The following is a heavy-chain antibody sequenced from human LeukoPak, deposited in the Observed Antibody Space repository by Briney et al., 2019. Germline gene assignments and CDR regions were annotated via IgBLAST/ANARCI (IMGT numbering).Heavy chain of an antibody. CDR2: IRYDGSNK. Sequence: GGSLRLSCAASGFTFSRYGMHWVRQAPGKGLEWVAVIRYDGSNKYADSVKGRFTISRDNAKNTLHLQMNSLRVEDSAVYYCARDGSDDSLGYYYDYWGQGTLVTVSS. J-gene: IGHJ4*02. D-gene: IGHD3-22*01. CDR3: ARDGSDDSLGYYYDY. CDR1: GFTFSRYG. V-gene: IGHV3-30*03.